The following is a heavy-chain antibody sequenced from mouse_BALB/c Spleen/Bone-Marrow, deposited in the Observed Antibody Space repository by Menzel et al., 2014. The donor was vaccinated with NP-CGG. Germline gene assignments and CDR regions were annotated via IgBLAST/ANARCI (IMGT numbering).Heavy chain of an antibody. J-gene: IGHJ3*01. D-gene: IGHD2-4*01. CDR3: ARSEGYDYDWFAY. Sequence: VQLKQSGPELVKPGASVKISCKASGYTFTDYNMHWVKQSHGKSLEWIGYIYPYNGGTGYNQKFKSKATLTVDNSSSTAYMELRSLTSEDSAVYYCARSEGYDYDWFAYWGQGTLVTVSA. CDR1: GYTFTDYN. V-gene: IGHV1S29*02. CDR2: IYPYNGGT.